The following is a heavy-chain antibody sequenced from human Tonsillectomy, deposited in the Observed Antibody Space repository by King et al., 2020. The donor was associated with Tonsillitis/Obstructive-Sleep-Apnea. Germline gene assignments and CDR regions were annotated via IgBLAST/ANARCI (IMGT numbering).Heavy chain of an antibody. Sequence: VQLQQWGAGLLKPSETLSLTCAVYGGSFSGYYWSWIRQPPGKGLEGIGEINHSGSTNYNPSLKNRVTISVDTSKNQFSLKLSSVTAADTTVYYCARGWVGDCSSTSCYKSYFDYWGQGTLVTVSS. J-gene: IGHJ4*02. CDR2: INHSGST. D-gene: IGHD2-2*02. V-gene: IGHV4-34*01. CDR1: GGSFSGYY. CDR3: ARGWVGDCSSTSCYKSYFDY.